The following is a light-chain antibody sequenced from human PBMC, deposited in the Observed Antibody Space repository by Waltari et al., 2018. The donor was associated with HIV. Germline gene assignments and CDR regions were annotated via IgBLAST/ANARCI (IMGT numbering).Light chain of an antibody. CDR1: SSNIGSNT. Sequence: QSVLTQPASVSGTPGQRVTISCSGSSSNIGSNTVSWYQQLPGAAPKLFIFGDDVRPSGDPDRCSGSKSGTSASLAISGLQFADEAVYFCGVWDDSLSGQAVFGGGTMLTVL. CDR2: GDD. V-gene: IGLV1-44*01. CDR3: GVWDDSLSGQAV. J-gene: IGLJ2*01.